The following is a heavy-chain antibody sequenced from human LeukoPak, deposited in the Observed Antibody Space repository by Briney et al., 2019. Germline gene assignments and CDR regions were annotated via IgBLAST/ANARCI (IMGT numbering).Heavy chain of an antibody. CDR3: TRLGPYYFDS. Sequence: GGSLRLSCAASGFIVSNKYMSWVRQAPGKGLEWVSVIYSGTNTYYADSVQGRFTISRDTSRNTLYLQMNSLRAEDTAVYYCTRLGPYYFDSWGQGTLAIVSS. J-gene: IGHJ4*02. CDR1: GFIVSNKY. CDR2: IYSGTNT. D-gene: IGHD3-16*01. V-gene: IGHV3-53*01.